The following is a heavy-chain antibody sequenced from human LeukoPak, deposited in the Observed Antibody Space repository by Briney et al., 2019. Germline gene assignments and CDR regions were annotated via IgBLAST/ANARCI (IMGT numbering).Heavy chain of an antibody. D-gene: IGHD2-15*01. J-gene: IGHJ6*03. CDR3: ARAFSDCSGGSCYQSYYYYYMDV. Sequence: PGGSLRLSCAAYGFTFNDYGMSWVRQAPGKGLEWVSGISGSGSDTYYADSVKGRFTISRDNSKNTLYLQMNSLRAEDTAVYYCARAFSDCSGGSCYQSYYYYYMDVWGKGTTVTVSS. CDR1: GFTFNDYG. CDR2: ISGSGSDT. V-gene: IGHV3-23*01.